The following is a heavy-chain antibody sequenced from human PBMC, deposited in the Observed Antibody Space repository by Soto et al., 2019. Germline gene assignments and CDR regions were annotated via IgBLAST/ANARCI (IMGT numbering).Heavy chain of an antibody. V-gene: IGHV1-2*04. CDR2: INPNSGGT. D-gene: IGHD2-2*01. CDR1: GYTFTGYY. Sequence: ASVKVSCKASGYTFTGYYMHWVRQAPGQGLEWMGWINPNSGGTNYAQKFQGWVTMTRDTSISTAYMELSRLRSDDTAVYYCARAAVPAAIIHSRNHYYYYMDVWGKGTTVTVSS. J-gene: IGHJ6*03. CDR3: ARAAVPAAIIHSRNHYYYYMDV.